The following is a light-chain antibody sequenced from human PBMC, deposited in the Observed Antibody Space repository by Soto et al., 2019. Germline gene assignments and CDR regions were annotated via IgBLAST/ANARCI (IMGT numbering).Light chain of an antibody. V-gene: IGKV3-20*01. J-gene: IGKJ4*01. CDR2: GAS. CDR1: QSVSSSY. Sequence: EIVLTQSPGTLSLSPGERATLSCRASQSVSSSYLAWYQQKAGQPPRLLIYGASSRATGIPDRFSGHGSGTDFTLTINRLEPEDFAVYYCQQYGGSPPLTFGGGTKVEIK. CDR3: QQYGGSPPLT.